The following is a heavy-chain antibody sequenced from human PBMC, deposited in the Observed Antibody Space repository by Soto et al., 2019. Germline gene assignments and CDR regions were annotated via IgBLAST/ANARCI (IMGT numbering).Heavy chain of an antibody. V-gene: IGHV1-69*12. Sequence: QVQLVQSGAEVKKPGSSVKVSCKASGGTFSSYAISWVRQAPGPGLEWMGGIIPIFGTANYAQKFQGRVTIIADESTSTAYMELSSLISEDTAVYYCARDDVNTAMPYGMDVWGQGTTVTVSS. CDR1: GGTFSSYA. D-gene: IGHD5-18*01. CDR2: IIPIFGTA. J-gene: IGHJ6*02. CDR3: ARDDVNTAMPYGMDV.